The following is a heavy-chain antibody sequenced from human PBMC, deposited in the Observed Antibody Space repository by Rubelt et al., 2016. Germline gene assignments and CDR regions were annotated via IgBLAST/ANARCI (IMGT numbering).Heavy chain of an antibody. J-gene: IGHJ4*02. CDR1: GFTFSNYA. CDR2: IDSGAVNT. Sequence: GGSLRLSCAASGFTFSNYAMTWVRQAPGKGLEWVSAIDSGAVNTYYADSVKGRFTISRDNSKNTLYLQMNSLRAEDTAVYYCSRLQIGGDGYNDWGQGTLVTVSS. CDR3: SRLQIGGDGYND. V-gene: IGHV3-23*01. D-gene: IGHD5-24*01.